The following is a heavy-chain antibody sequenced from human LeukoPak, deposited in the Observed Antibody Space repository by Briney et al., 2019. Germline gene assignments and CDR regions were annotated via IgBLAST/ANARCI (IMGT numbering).Heavy chain of an antibody. CDR3: ARHTTSYYYDSSGYYPSDY. Sequence: SVKVSCKASGGTFSSYAISWMRQAPGQGLEWMGRIIPILGIANYAQKFQGRVTITADKSTSTAYMELSSLRSEDTAVYYCARHTTSYYYDSSGYYPSDYWGQGTLVTVSS. CDR1: GGTFSSYA. CDR2: IIPILGIA. D-gene: IGHD3-22*01. J-gene: IGHJ4*02. V-gene: IGHV1-69*04.